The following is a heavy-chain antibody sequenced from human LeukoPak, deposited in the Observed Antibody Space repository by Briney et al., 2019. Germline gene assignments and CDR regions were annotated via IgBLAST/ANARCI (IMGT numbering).Heavy chain of an antibody. V-gene: IGHV3-7*01. J-gene: IGHJ6*02. Sequence: PGGSLSLSCAASGFTFSSYWMSWVRQAPGKGLEWVANIKQDGSEKYYVDSVKGRFTISRDNAKNSLYLQMNSLRAEDTAVYYCARVSRDFYSNYYYYYGMDVWGQGTTVTVSS. CDR1: GFTFSSYW. CDR3: ARVSRDFYSNYYYYYGMDV. CDR2: IKQDGSEK. D-gene: IGHD4-11*01.